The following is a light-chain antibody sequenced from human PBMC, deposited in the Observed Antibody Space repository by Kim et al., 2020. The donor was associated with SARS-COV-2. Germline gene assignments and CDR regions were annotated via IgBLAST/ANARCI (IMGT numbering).Light chain of an antibody. CDR1: TNNVGNEG. CDR3: SAWDNSLSAGV. J-gene: IGLJ3*02. CDR2: RNN. V-gene: IGLV10-54*01. Sequence: QAGLTQPPSVSKDLRQTATLTCTGNTNNVGNEGAAWLQQHQGHPPKLLSYRNNNRPSGISERLSASRSGNTASLTITGLQPEDEADYYCSAWDNSLSAGVFGGGTQ.